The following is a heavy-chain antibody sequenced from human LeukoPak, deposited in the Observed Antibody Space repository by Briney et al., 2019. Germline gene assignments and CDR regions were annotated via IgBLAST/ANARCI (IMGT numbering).Heavy chain of an antibody. CDR3: ARYSSYLDN. CDR2: ITGSSSYI. CDR1: GFTFSSYS. J-gene: IGHJ4*02. V-gene: IGHV3-21*01. Sequence: GRSLRLSCAASGFTFSSYSMNWVRQAPGKGLEWVSSITGSSSYIYYADSVMGRFTISRDNAKMSLYLQMNSLRAEDTAVYYCARYSSYLDNWGQGTLVTVSS. D-gene: IGHD4-11*01.